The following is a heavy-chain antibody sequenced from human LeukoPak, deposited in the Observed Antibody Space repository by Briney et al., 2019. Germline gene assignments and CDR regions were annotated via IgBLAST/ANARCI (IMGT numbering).Heavy chain of an antibody. CDR2: INPGGDRT. CDR3: GKGSYRLDS. CDR1: GYTFTSYY. V-gene: IGHV1-46*01. Sequence: ASVKVSCKASGYTFTSYYMHWVRQAPGQGLEWMGIINPGGDRTDFAQKFQGRVTMTKDTSTSTVYMQLSSLGSDDTAVYYCGKGSYRLDSWGQGTLVPVSS. J-gene: IGHJ4*02.